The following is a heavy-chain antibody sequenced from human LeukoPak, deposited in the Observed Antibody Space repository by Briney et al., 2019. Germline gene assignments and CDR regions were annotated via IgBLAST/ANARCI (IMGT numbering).Heavy chain of an antibody. CDR1: GGSISSSSYY. CDR2: IYYSGST. V-gene: IGHV4-39*07. D-gene: IGHD4-23*01. J-gene: IGHJ4*02. Sequence: SETLSLTCTVCGGSISSSSYYWGWIRQPPGKGLEWIGSIYYSGSTYYNPSLKSRITISVETSKNQLSLKLSSVTAADTAVYYCARDNGDYGGHFDYWGQGTLVTVSS. CDR3: ARDNGDYGGHFDY.